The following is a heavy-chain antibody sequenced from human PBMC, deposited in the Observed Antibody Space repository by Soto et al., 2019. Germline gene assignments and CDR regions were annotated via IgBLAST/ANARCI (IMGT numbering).Heavy chain of an antibody. Sequence: QVRLQESGPGIVKPSQTLSQTCTVSGASITSGHYYWTWIRQLPGKGLEWIGSIYNSETTHYNPSLTSRLTISIDTSANQFSLKLSSVTAADTAIYYCALALGPTTGLDYWGQGTLITVSA. D-gene: IGHD1-26*01. V-gene: IGHV4-31*04. CDR1: GASITSGHYY. CDR3: ALALGPTTGLDY. CDR2: IYNSETT. J-gene: IGHJ4*02.